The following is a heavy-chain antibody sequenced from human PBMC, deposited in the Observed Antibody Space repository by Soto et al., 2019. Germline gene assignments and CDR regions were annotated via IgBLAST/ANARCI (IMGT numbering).Heavy chain of an antibody. Sequence: ASVKVSCKASGYTFTGYYMHWVRQAPGQGLEWMGWINPNSGGTNYAQKFQGWVTMTRDTSISTAYMELSRLRSDDTAVYYCATEASSHTIFRVLILPYGMDVFDQETTVTVSS. J-gene: IGHJ6*02. CDR2: INPNSGGT. V-gene: IGHV1-2*04. D-gene: IGHD3-3*01. CDR1: GYTFTGYY. CDR3: ATEASSHTIFRVLILPYGMDV.